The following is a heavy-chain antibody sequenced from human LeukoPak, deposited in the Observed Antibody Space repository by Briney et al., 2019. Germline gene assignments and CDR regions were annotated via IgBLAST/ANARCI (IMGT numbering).Heavy chain of an antibody. CDR3: AKGGGYDFWSGLGYYYYYMDV. CDR1: GFTFSSYG. J-gene: IGHJ6*03. D-gene: IGHD3-3*01. Sequence: GGSLRLSCAASGFTFSSYGMHWVRQAPGKGLEWVAVISYDGSNKYYADSVKGRFTISRDNSKNTLYLQMNSLRAEDTAVYYCAKGGGYDFWSGLGYYYYYMDVWGKGTTVTVSS. V-gene: IGHV3-30*18. CDR2: ISYDGSNK.